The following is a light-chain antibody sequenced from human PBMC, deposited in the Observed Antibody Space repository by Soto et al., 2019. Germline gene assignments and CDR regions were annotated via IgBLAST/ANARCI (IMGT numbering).Light chain of an antibody. CDR1: SSNIGGNS. Sequence: QSVLTQPPSVSAAPGQKVTISCSGSSSNIGGNSVSWYQQLPGTAPNLLIYDDNKRPSGIPDRFSGSKSGTSATLGITGFQTGDEADYYCGSWDSSLSAYVFGTGTKATV. J-gene: IGLJ1*01. CDR2: DDN. CDR3: GSWDSSLSAYV. V-gene: IGLV1-51*01.